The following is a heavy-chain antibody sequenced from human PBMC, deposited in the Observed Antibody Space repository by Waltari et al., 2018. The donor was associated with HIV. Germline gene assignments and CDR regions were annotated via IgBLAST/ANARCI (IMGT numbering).Heavy chain of an antibody. D-gene: IGHD2-21*01. Sequence: EVQLLESGGGWVQPGGSLRLSCAASGFTFSSYARSWVRQAPGKGLEWVSAISGSGGSTYYADSVKGRFTISRDNSKNTLYLQMNSLRAEDTAVYYCAKGCGSGYYYYGMDVWGQGTTVTVSS. CDR1: GFTFSSYA. V-gene: IGHV3-23*01. CDR2: ISGSGGST. CDR3: AKGCGSGYYYYGMDV. J-gene: IGHJ6*02.